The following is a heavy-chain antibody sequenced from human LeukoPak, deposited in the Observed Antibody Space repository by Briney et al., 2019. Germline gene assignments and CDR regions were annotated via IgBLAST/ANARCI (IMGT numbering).Heavy chain of an antibody. Sequence: QPGGSLRLSCAASGFTFSNYVMSWVRQAPEKGLQWVSSSSGSGGSTYYADSVNGRFTISRDSSKKTVYLQMNSLRDEDTAVYFCAKGASPDYYGSGRFDFGGQGILVTVSS. CDR2: SSGSGGST. CDR1: GFTFSNYV. CDR3: AKGASPDYYGSGRFDF. V-gene: IGHV3-23*01. D-gene: IGHD3-10*01. J-gene: IGHJ5*01.